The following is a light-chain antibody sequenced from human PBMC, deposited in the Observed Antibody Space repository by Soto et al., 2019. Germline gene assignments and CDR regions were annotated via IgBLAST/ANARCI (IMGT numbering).Light chain of an antibody. CDR1: QGISSY. V-gene: IGKV1-9*01. CDR2: AAS. Sequence: DIQLTQSPSFLSASVGDRVTITCRASQGISSYLAWYQQKPGKAPKLLISAASTLQSGVPSRFSGSGSATEFTLTISSLQPEDFATYYCQQSNDYPRTFGQGTKLEIK. CDR3: QQSNDYPRT. J-gene: IGKJ2*01.